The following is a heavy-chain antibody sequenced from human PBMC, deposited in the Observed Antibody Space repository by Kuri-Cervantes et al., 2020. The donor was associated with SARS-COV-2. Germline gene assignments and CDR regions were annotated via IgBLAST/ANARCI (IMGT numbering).Heavy chain of an antibody. CDR2: ISYDGSNK. D-gene: IGHD2-2*02. CDR1: GFTFSSYA. CDR3: ANNGPKGYCSSTSCYIGGFQH. Sequence: GGSLRLSCAASGFTFSSYAMHWVRQAPGRGLEWVAVISYDGSNKYYADSVKGRFTISRDNSKNTLYLQMNSLRAEDTAVYYCANNGPKGYCSSTSCYIGGFQHWGQGTLVTVSS. J-gene: IGHJ1*01. V-gene: IGHV3-30-3*01.